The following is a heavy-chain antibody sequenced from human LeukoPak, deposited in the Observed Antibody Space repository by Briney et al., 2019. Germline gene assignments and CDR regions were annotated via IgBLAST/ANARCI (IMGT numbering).Heavy chain of an antibody. Sequence: GGSLRLSCAASGFTFSSYGMHWVRQAPGKGLEWVAVIWYDGSNKYYADYVKGRFTISRDNSKNTLYLQMNSLRAEDTAVYYCARDPVTVTTADAFDIWGQGTMVTVSS. CDR3: ARDPVTVTTADAFDI. D-gene: IGHD4-17*01. V-gene: IGHV3-33*01. CDR2: IWYDGSNK. CDR1: GFTFSSYG. J-gene: IGHJ3*02.